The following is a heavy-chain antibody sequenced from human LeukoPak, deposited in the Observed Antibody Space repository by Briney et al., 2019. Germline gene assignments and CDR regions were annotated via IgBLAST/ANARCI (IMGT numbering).Heavy chain of an antibody. CDR1: GFTFSSYW. Sequence: GGSLRLSCAASGFTFSSYWMHWVRQAPGKGLVWVSRINSDGSSTSYADSVKGRFTISRDNAKNTLYLQMNSLRAEDTAVYYCVRVTTTPYYYYYYVDVWGKGTTVTVSS. CDR2: INSDGSST. J-gene: IGHJ6*03. CDR3: VRVTTTPYYYYYYVDV. D-gene: IGHD4-17*01. V-gene: IGHV3-74*01.